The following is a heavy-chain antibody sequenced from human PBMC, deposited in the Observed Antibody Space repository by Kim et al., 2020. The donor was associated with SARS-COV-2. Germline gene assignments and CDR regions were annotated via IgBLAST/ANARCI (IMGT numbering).Heavy chain of an antibody. CDR2: INHSGST. J-gene: IGHJ4*02. V-gene: IGHV4-34*01. CDR3: ARAPFRYRPLDY. Sequence: SETLSLTCAVYGGSFSGYYWSWIRQPPGKGLEWIGEINHSGSTNYNPSLKSRVTISVDTSKNQFSLKLSSVTAADTAVYYCARAPFRYRPLDYWGQGTLVTVSS. CDR1: GGSFSGYY. D-gene: IGHD2-2*01.